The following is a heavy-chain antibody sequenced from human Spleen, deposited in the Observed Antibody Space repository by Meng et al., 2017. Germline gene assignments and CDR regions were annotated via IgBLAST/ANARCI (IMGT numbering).Heavy chain of an antibody. CDR2: IYYSGST. CDR3: ASGATGNTGAFDI. D-gene: IGHD5-12*01. J-gene: IGHJ3*02. Sequence: SETLSLTCTVSGGSISSYYWSWIRQPPGKGLEWIGYIYYSGSTNYNPSLKSRVTISVDTSKKQFSLKLSSVTAADTAVYYCASGATGNTGAFDIWGQGTMVTVSS. V-gene: IGHV4-59*01. CDR1: GGSISSYY.